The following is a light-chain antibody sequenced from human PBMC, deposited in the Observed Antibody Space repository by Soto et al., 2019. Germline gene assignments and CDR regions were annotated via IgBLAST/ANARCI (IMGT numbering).Light chain of an antibody. J-gene: IGLJ3*02. CDR1: HSDVGGYDR. CDR2: EVS. Sequence: QSALTQPDSVSASPGQSITISCTGTHSDVGGYDRVSWSQQHPGKPPKLIIFEVSYRPSGVSNRFSGSKSGNTASLTISGLQPEDEADYYCTSFTSTNTWVFGGGTKLTVL. CDR3: TSFTSTNTWV. V-gene: IGLV2-14*01.